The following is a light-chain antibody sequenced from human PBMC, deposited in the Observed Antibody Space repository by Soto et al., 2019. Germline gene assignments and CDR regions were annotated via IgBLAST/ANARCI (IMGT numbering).Light chain of an antibody. J-gene: IGKJ5*01. Sequence: EIVLTQSPVTLSLSPGERATLSCRASQTVSNQLAWYQQKPGQAPRRLIYDASRRVTGIPARFSGSGSGTDFTLTLSSLEPEDFAVYYCQQRAGSSTFGQGTRLEIK. CDR2: DAS. V-gene: IGKV3-11*01. CDR1: QTVSNQ. CDR3: QQRAGSST.